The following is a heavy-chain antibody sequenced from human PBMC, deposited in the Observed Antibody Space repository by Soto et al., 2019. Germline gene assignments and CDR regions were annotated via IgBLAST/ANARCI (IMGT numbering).Heavy chain of an antibody. J-gene: IGHJ6*02. CDR2: INPNSGGT. CDR3: ARGLCISTNYYYYGMDF. V-gene: IGHV1-2*04. D-gene: IGHD2-2*01. Sequence: ASVKVSCKASGYTFTGYYMHWVRQAPGQGLEWMGWINPNSGGTNYAQKFQGWVTMTRDTSISTAYMELSRLRSDDTAVYYCARGLCISTNYYYYGMDFWGQGTTVTVSS. CDR1: GYTFTGYY.